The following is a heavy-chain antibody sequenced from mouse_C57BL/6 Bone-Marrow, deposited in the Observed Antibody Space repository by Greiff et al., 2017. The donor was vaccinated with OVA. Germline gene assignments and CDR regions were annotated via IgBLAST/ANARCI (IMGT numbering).Heavy chain of an antibody. CDR2: IYPRSGNT. Sequence: QVQLQQSGPELVKPGASVKISCKASGYTFTDYYINWVKQRPGQGLEWIGEIYPRSGNTYYNEKFKGKATLTADKSSSTAYMELRSLTSEDSAVYFCAREGIYYYGSRYYFDYWGQGTTLTVSS. V-gene: IGHV1-77*01. D-gene: IGHD1-1*01. CDR3: AREGIYYYGSRYYFDY. J-gene: IGHJ2*01. CDR1: GYTFTDYY.